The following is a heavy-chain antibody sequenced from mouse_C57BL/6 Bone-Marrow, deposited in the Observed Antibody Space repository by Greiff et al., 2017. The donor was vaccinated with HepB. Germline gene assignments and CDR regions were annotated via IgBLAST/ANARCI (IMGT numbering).Heavy chain of an antibody. Sequence: EVKLQESGGGLVQPGGSMKLSCVASGFTFSNYWMNWVRQSPEKGLEWVAQIRLKSDNYATHYAESVKGRFTISRDDSKSSVYLQMNNLRAEDTGIYYCTQGTVVATRWYFDVWGTGTTVTVSS. CDR3: TQGTVVATRWYFDV. J-gene: IGHJ1*03. V-gene: IGHV6-3*01. CDR2: IRLKSDNYAT. D-gene: IGHD1-1*01. CDR1: GFTFSNYW.